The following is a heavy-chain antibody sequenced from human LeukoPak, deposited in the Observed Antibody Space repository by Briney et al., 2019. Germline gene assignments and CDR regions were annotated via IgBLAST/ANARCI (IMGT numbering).Heavy chain of an antibody. J-gene: IGHJ4*02. CDR2: VRGSVTST. D-gene: IGHD6-13*01. CDR1: GFTFSSYA. CDR3: ARDPGGYSSRVYYFDY. V-gene: IGHV3-23*01. Sequence: GGSLRLSCAASGFTFSSYAMGWVRQDPGTGLEWASDVRGSVTSTNYADSVKGRLTISRDNSKNTLYLQMNNLRAEDTAVYYCARDPGGYSSRVYYFDYWGQGTLVTVSS.